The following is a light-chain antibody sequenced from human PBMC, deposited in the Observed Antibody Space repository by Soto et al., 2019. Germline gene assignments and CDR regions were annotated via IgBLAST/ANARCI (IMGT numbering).Light chain of an antibody. V-gene: IGKV3-20*01. CDR1: QSVSSN. CDR3: QQSSSSPIT. CDR2: AAS. Sequence: RVMTQSPATLSVSPGERATLSCRASQSVSSNFAWYQQKPGQVPRLLMYAASSRATGIPDRFSGSGSGTDFTLTISRLEAEDFAVYYCQQSSSSPITFGQGTRLEIK. J-gene: IGKJ5*01.